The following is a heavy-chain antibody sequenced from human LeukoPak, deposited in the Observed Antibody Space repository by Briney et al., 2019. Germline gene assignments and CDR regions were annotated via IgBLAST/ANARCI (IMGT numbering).Heavy chain of an antibody. CDR3: ARDGTGSYHTSYYYYYYMDV. CDR2: IKQDGSEK. J-gene: IGHJ6*03. CDR1: GFTFSSYW. D-gene: IGHD1-26*01. Sequence: GGSLRLSCAASGFTFSSYWMSWVRQAPGKGLEWVANIKQDGSEKYYVDSVKGRFTISRDNAKNSLYLQMNSLRAEDTAVYYCARDGTGSYHTSYYYYYYMDVWAKGPRSPSP. V-gene: IGHV3-7*01.